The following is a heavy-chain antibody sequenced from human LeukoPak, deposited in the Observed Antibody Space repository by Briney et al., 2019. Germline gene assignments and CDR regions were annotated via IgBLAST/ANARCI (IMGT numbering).Heavy chain of an antibody. CDR2: INAGNGNT. V-gene: IGHV1-3*03. Sequence: ASVKVSCKASGYTFTSYAMHWVRQDPGQRLEWMGWINAGNGNTKYSQEFQGRVTITRDTSASTAYMELSSLRSEDMAVYYCARGAYDFWSGYYMYDYWGQGTLVTVSS. CDR1: GYTFTSYA. CDR3: ARGAYDFWSGYYMYDY. D-gene: IGHD3-3*01. J-gene: IGHJ4*02.